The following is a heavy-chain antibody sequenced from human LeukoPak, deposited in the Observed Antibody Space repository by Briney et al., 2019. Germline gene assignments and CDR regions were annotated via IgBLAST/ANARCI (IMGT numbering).Heavy chain of an antibody. CDR3: ARASPYYDFWSGYSGDY. CDR2: ISAYNGNT. D-gene: IGHD3-3*01. CDR1: GYTFTSYG. Sequence: ASVKVSCKASGYTFTSYGISWVRQAPGQGLERMGWISAYNGNTNYAQKLQGRVTMTTDTSTSTAYMELRSLRSDDTAVYYCARASPYYDFWSGYSGDYWGQGTLVTVSS. J-gene: IGHJ4*02. V-gene: IGHV1-18*01.